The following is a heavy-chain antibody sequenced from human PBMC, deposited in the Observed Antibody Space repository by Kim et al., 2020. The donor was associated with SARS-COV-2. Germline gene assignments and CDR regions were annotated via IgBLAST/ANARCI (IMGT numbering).Heavy chain of an antibody. J-gene: IGHJ4*02. CDR1: GFTFSSYG. CDR3: ARDVYDYIRGSYYGY. CDR2: ISYDGSNK. D-gene: IGHD3-16*01. V-gene: IGHV3-30*03. Sequence: GGSLRLSCAASGFTFSSYGMHWVRQAPGKGLEWVAVISYDGSNKYYADSVKGRFTISRDNSKNTLYLQMNSLRAEDTAVYYCARDVYDYIRGSYYGYWGQGTLVTVSS.